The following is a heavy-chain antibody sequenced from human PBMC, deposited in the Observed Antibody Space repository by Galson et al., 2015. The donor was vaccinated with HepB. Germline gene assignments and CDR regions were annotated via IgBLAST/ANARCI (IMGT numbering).Heavy chain of an antibody. CDR1: GYTLTELS. J-gene: IGHJ4*02. V-gene: IGHV1-24*01. CDR3: ATEPVDTAMVDHLRTGGLLYY. CDR2: FDPEDGET. D-gene: IGHD5-18*01. Sequence: SVKVSCKVSGYTLTELSMHWVRQAPGKGLEWMGGFDPEDGETIYAQKFQGRVTMTEDTSTDTAYMELSSLRSEDTAVYYCATEPVDTAMVDHLRTGGLLYYWGQGTLVTVSS.